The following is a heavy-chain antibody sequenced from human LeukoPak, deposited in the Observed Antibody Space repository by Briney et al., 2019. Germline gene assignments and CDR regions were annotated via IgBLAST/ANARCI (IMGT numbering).Heavy chain of an antibody. CDR2: IRYDGSNK. Sequence: GGSLRLSCAASGFTFSSYGMHWVRQAPGKGLEWVAFIRYDGSNKYYADSVKGRFTISRDNSKNTLYLQMNSLRAEDTAVYYCAREDSSWYPYWGQGTLVTVSS. J-gene: IGHJ4*02. V-gene: IGHV3-30*02. CDR3: AREDSSWYPY. D-gene: IGHD6-13*01. CDR1: GFTFSSYG.